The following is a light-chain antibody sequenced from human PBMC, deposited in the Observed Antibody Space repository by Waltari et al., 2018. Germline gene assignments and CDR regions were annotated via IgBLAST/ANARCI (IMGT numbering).Light chain of an antibody. CDR3: QQYGTLPAT. Sequence: TQSPDTLSLSPGERATLSCRASQSVSTPFFLWYQQKPGQAPRLLIFATSSRATGIPDRFSGSGSGTDFTLTISRLEPEDFAVYYCQQYGTLPATFGGGTKVEIK. J-gene: IGKJ4*01. CDR2: ATS. V-gene: IGKV3-20*01. CDR1: QSVSTPF.